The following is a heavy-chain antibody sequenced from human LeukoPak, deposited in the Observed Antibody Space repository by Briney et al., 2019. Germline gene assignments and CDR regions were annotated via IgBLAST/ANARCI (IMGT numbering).Heavy chain of an antibody. J-gene: IGHJ3*02. CDR3: ASWSGSPRHAFDI. D-gene: IGHD1-26*01. V-gene: IGHV4-59*08. CDR2: IHYSGST. CDR1: GDSMSSYY. Sequence: PPETLSLTCTVSGDSMSSYYWSWIRQPPGKGLEWIGYIHYSGSTYYNPSLKSRVTISVDTSKNQFSLKLSSVTAADTAVYYCASWSGSPRHAFDIWGQGTMVTVSS.